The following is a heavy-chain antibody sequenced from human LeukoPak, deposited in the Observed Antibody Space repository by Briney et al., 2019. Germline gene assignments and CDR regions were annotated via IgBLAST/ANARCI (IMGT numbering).Heavy chain of an antibody. D-gene: IGHD4-17*01. V-gene: IGHV3-21*01. Sequence: PGGSLRLSCSGSGFTFSHYAMHWVRQAPGKGLEWVSSISSSSSYIYYADSVKGRFTISRDNAKNSQHLQMNSLRAEDTAVYYCARDLGLRQAFDIWGQGTMVTVSS. CDR1: GFTFSHYA. J-gene: IGHJ3*02. CDR3: ARDLGLRQAFDI. CDR2: ISSSSSYI.